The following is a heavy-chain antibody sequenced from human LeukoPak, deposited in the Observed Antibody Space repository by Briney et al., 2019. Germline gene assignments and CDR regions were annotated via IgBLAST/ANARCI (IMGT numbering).Heavy chain of an antibody. V-gene: IGHV3-53*01. Sequence: GGSLRLSCAASGFSVSSNYMSWVRQAPGKGLTWVSVIYSSGSTYYADSAKGRFAISRDDSKNTLHLQMDSLRAEDTAIYYCARAHGRITRDAYFDYWGQGTLVTVSS. J-gene: IGHJ4*02. CDR3: ARAHGRITRDAYFDY. CDR2: IYSSGST. CDR1: GFSVSSNY. D-gene: IGHD3-10*01.